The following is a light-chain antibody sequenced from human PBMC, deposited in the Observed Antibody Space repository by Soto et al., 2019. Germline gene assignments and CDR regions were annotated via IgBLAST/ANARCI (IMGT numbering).Light chain of an antibody. CDR2: TNN. CDR1: SSNIGSNY. CDR3: AAWDDTLNGLYV. V-gene: IGLV1-47*02. Sequence: QSVLTQPSSASGTPGQRVTISCSGSSSNIGSNYVYWYQQLPGTAPKLLIYTNNQRPSGVPDRFSGSKSGTSASLAISGLRSADEADYCCAAWDDTLNGLYVFGTGTKVTVL. J-gene: IGLJ1*01.